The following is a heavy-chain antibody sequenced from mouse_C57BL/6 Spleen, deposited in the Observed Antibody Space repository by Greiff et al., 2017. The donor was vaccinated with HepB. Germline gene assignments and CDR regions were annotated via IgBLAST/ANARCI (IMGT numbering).Heavy chain of an antibody. CDR3: ARQQWLLGAMDY. CDR2: ISNGGGST. V-gene: IGHV5-12*01. CDR1: GFTFSDYY. D-gene: IGHD2-3*01. Sequence: EVKLVESGGGLVQPGGSLKLSCAASGFTFSDYYMYWVRQTPEKRLERVAYISNGGGSTYYPDTVKGRFTISRDNAKNTLYLQMSRLKSEDTAMYYCARQQWLLGAMDYWGQGTSVTVSS. J-gene: IGHJ4*01.